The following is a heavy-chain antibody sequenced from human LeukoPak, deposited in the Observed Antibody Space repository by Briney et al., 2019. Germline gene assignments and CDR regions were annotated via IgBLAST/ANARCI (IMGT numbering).Heavy chain of an antibody. CDR3: ARVNSIIRDIAARFGYYYYMDV. J-gene: IGHJ6*03. CDR2: IKQDGSEK. D-gene: IGHD6-6*01. Sequence: QSGGSLRLSCAASGFTFSSYWMSWVRQAPGKGLEWVANIKQDGSEKYYVDSVKGRFTISRDNAKNSLYLQMNSLRAEDTAVYYCARVNSIIRDIAARFGYYYYMDVWGKGTTVTVSS. V-gene: IGHV3-7*01. CDR1: GFTFSSYW.